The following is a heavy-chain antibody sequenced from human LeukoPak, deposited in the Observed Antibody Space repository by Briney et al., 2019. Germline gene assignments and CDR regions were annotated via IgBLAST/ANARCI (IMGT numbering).Heavy chain of an antibody. Sequence: SETLSLTCAVYGGSFSGYYWSWIRQPPGKGLEWIGEINHSGSTNHNPSLKSRVTISVDPSKNQFSLKRSSVTAADTAVYYCARNEQAHCSGDCYQHWFDPWGQGTLVTVSS. CDR2: INHSGST. CDR1: GGSFSGYY. D-gene: IGHD2-21*02. CDR3: ARNEQAHCSGDCYQHWFDP. V-gene: IGHV4-34*01. J-gene: IGHJ5*02.